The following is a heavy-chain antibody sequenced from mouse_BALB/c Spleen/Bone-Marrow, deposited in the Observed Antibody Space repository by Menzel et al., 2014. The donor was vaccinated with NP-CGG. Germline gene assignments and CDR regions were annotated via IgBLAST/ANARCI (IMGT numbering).Heavy chain of an antibody. J-gene: IGHJ1*01. CDR3: ARDENVGIYWYFDV. V-gene: IGHV7-3*02. CDR1: GFTFTDYY. Sequence: VVESGGGLVQPGGSLRLSCAASGFTFTDYYISWVRQPPGKALEWLGFIRNKVKGYTTDYSASVKGRFTISRDNSQSISYLQMNTLRAEDSATYYCARDENVGIYWYFDVWGAGTTVTVSS. CDR2: IRNKVKGYTT.